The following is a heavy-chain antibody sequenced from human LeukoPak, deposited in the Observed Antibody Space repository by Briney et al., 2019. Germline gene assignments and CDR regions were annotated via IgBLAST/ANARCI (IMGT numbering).Heavy chain of an antibody. CDR3: ARRPTGYSSGRYSFDI. CDR1: GGSISSYY. D-gene: IGHD6-19*01. V-gene: IGHV4-59*01. J-gene: IGHJ3*02. Sequence: PSETLSLTCTVSGGSISSYYWSWIRQSPGKGLEWIGYIDYSGSTNYNPSLKSRVTISVDTSKNQLSLKLSSVTAADTAVYYCARRPTGYSSGRYSFDIWGQGTMVTVSS. CDR2: IDYSGST.